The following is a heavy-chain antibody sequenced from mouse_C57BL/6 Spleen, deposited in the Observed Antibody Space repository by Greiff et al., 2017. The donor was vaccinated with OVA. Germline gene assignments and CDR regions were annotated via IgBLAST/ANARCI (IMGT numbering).Heavy chain of an antibody. Sequence: VQLQQSGAELVRPGASVTLSCKASGYTFTDYEMHWVKQTPVHGLEWIGAIDPETGGTAYNQKFKGKATLTADKSSSTAYMELRSLTSEVSAVYYCTRDAYAMDYWGQGASVTVSS. CDR1: GYTFTDYE. J-gene: IGHJ4*01. CDR2: IDPETGGT. CDR3: TRDAYAMDY. V-gene: IGHV1-15*01.